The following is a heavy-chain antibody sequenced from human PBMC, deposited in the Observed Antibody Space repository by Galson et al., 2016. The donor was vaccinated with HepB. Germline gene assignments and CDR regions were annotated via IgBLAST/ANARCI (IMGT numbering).Heavy chain of an antibody. Sequence: FQGRVTITRDTAANTVYMDLSSLTSEDTAVFYCARVRSDWSSYPFDCWGQGTLVTVSS. J-gene: IGHJ4*01. D-gene: IGHD6-19*01. CDR3: ARVRSDWSSYPFDC. V-gene: IGHV1-3*01.